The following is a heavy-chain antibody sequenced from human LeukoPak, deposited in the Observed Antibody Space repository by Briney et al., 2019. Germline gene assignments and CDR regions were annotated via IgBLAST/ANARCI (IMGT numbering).Heavy chain of an antibody. J-gene: IGHJ6*02. V-gene: IGHV3-66*01. CDR3: ARLGQGLPPSYYFGMDV. D-gene: IGHD6-19*01. Sequence: GGSLRLSCAASGFTVSSNYMSWVRQAPGKGLEWVSVIYSGDSTYYADPVKGRFTISRDNSKNTLYLQMNTLRAEDTAVYYCARLGQGLPPSYYFGMDVWGQGTTVTV. CDR2: IYSGDST. CDR1: GFTVSSNY.